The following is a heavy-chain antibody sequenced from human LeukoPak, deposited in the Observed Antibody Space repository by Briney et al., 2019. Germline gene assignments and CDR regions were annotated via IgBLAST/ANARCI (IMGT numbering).Heavy chain of an antibody. J-gene: IGHJ4*02. Sequence: PSETLSLTCAVYGGSFSGYYWSWIRQPPGKGLEWIGEINHSGSTNYNPSLKSRVTISVDTSKNQFSLKLSSVTAADTAVYYCARAPVGATAGPFDYWGQGTLVTVSS. CDR2: INHSGST. D-gene: IGHD1-26*01. CDR3: ARAPVGATAGPFDY. CDR1: GGSFSGYY. V-gene: IGHV4-34*01.